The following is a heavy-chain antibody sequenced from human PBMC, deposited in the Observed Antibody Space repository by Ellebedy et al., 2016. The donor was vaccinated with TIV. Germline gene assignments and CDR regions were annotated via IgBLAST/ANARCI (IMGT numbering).Heavy chain of an antibody. V-gene: IGHV3-23*01. CDR3: AKDAVEKGDGYFDY. Sequence: GESLKISCVASGFTFSSYAMSWVRQAPGKGLEWVSAIIGSGGNTYYAGSVTGRFTISRDNSKNTLYLQMNSLRAEDTAVYYCAKDAVEKGDGYFDYWGQGTLVTVSS. J-gene: IGHJ4*02. D-gene: IGHD3-16*01. CDR1: GFTFSSYA. CDR2: IIGSGGNT.